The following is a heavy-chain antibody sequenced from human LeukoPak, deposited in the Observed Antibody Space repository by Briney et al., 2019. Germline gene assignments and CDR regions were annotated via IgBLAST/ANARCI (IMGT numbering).Heavy chain of an antibody. CDR2: ISSSSSTI. Sequence: PGGSLRLSCAASGFTFSSYSMNWVRQAPGKGLEWVSYISSSSSTIYYADSVKGRFTISRDNAKNSLYLQMNSLRAEDTAVYYCARGRGLYGSGDDAFDIWGQGTMVTVSS. CDR1: GFTFSSYS. J-gene: IGHJ3*02. CDR3: ARGRGLYGSGDDAFDI. V-gene: IGHV3-48*01. D-gene: IGHD3-10*01.